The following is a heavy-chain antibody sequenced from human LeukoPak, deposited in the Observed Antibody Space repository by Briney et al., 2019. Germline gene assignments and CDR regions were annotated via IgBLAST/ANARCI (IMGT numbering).Heavy chain of an antibody. J-gene: IGHJ4*02. CDR2: INWNGDST. Sequence: GGSLRLSCAASGFTFYDYGMSWVRQAPGRGLEWVSDINWNGDSTGYADSVKGRFTISRDDSKSTLSLQMNSLRVEDTAVYYCARDLAWGAFDYWGQGTLVSVSS. V-gene: IGHV3-20*04. CDR1: GFTFYDYG. CDR3: ARDLAWGAFDY. D-gene: IGHD7-27*01.